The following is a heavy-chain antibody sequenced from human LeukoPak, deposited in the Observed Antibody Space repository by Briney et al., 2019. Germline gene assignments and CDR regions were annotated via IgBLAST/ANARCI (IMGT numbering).Heavy chain of an antibody. CDR3: ARFSPRAMGNYLDF. CDR1: GASISTYY. V-gene: IGHV4-59*08. D-gene: IGHD7-27*01. Sequence: SETLSLTCTVSGASISTYYWSWIRQPPGKGLEWIGYIYYSGATSYNPSLKSRVTTSVDTSKNQFSLKLSSVTAADTAVYYCARFSPRAMGNYLDFWGRGTLVTVSS. J-gene: IGHJ4*02. CDR2: IYYSGAT.